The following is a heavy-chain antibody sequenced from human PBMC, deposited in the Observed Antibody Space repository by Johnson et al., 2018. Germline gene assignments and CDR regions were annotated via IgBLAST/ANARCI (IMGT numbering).Heavy chain of an antibody. V-gene: IGHV3-30*03. CDR3: ARSGGSTGYEAFDI. CDR1: GFTFSDYG. D-gene: IGHD3-16*01. Sequence: QVQLVQSGGGVVQPGRSLRLSCAASGFTFSDYGMHWVRQAPGKGLEWVAVISYDGSNKYYAESVKVRFTISRDNSKNTLYVQMNSLRAEDTAVYYCARSGGSTGYEAFDIWGQGTMVTVSS. J-gene: IGHJ3*02. CDR2: ISYDGSNK.